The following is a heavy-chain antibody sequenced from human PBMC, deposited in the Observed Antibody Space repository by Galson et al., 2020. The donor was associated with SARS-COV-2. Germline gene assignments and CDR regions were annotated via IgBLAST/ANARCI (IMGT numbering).Heavy chain of an antibody. Sequence: GESLKISCTASGYTFNTYWMHWVRQPPGQGLVWVAGINRDDSNTNYAHSVQGRFTISGDNAKNTLYLQMNSLRAEDTAVYYCARGNHYGMXVXGQGTTDIVSS. J-gene: IGHJ6*02. CDR3: ARGNHYGMXV. CDR2: INRDDSNT. V-gene: IGHV3-74*01. CDR1: GYTFNTYW. D-gene: IGHD4-4*01.